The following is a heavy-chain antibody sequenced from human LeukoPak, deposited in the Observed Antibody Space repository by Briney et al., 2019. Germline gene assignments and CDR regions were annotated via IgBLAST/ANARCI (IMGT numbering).Heavy chain of an antibody. J-gene: IGHJ4*02. CDR2: INPSGGST. CDR3: ARGFGTVVTPGDFDY. Sequence: VASVKVSCKASGYTFTSYYMHWVRQAPGQGLEWMGIINPSGGSTSYAQKFQGRVTMTRDTSTSTVYMELSSLRSEDTAVYYCARGFGTVVTPGDFDYWGQGTLVTVSS. V-gene: IGHV1-46*01. D-gene: IGHD4-23*01. CDR1: GYTFTSYY.